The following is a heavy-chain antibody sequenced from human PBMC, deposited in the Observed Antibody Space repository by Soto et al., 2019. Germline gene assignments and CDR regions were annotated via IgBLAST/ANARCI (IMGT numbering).Heavy chain of an antibody. Sequence: SETLSLTCSVSGGSIGSSSYYFGWIRQPPGKGLEWIGSLYYTGTTYYNSSLKSRVTISADKSQNQFSLRLSSVTAADTAVYYCARGGSSGWYRTVWFDPWGQGTLVTVSS. CDR1: GGSIGSSSYY. CDR3: ARGGSSGWYRTVWFDP. J-gene: IGHJ5*02. V-gene: IGHV4-39*01. D-gene: IGHD6-19*01. CDR2: LYYTGTT.